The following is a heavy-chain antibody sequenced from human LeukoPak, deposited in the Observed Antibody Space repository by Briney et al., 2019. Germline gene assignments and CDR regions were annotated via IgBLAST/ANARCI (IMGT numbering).Heavy chain of an antibody. CDR3: ARDRYYYDSSGTRWFDP. J-gene: IGHJ5*02. Sequence: SETLSLTCTVSGYSISSGYYWSWIRQPPGKGLEWIGYIYHSGSTNYNPSLKSRVTISVDTSKNQFSLKLRSVTAADTAVYYCARDRYYYDSSGTRWFDPWGQGTLVTVSS. D-gene: IGHD3-22*01. CDR2: IYHSGST. CDR1: GYSISSGYY. V-gene: IGHV4-61*01.